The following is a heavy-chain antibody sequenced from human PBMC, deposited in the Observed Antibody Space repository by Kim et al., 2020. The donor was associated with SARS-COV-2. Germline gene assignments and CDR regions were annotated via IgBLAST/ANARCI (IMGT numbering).Heavy chain of an antibody. CDR1: GGSISSSKW. CDR3: ARDYGGGYGLRFDY. V-gene: IGHV4-4*02. D-gene: IGHD3-16*01. Sequence: SETLSLTCAVSGGSISSSKWWSWVRQLPGKGLEWIGEIYHSGSTNYNPSLKSRVTISVDKSKNQFSLQLGSVTAADTAVYYCARDYGGGYGLRFDYWGQGTLVAISS. CDR2: IYHSGST. J-gene: IGHJ4*02.